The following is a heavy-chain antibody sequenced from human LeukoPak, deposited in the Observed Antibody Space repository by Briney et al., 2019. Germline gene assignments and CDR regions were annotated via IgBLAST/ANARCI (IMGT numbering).Heavy chain of an antibody. CDR1: GYTFTSYG. V-gene: IGHV1-18*01. CDR2: ISAYNGNT. J-gene: IGHJ3*02. CDR3: ARDRHSREGTKKDAFDI. Sequence: ASVKVSFKASGYTFTSYGISWVRQAPGQGLEWMGWISAYNGNTNYAQKLQGRVTMTTDTSTSTAYMELRSLRSDDTAVYYCARDRHSREGTKKDAFDIWGQGTMVTVSS. D-gene: IGHD1-1*01.